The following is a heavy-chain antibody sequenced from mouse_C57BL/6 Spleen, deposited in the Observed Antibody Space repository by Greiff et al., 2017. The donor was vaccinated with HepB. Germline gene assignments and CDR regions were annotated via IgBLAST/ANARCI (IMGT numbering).Heavy chain of an antibody. CDR2: IDPENGDT. J-gene: IGHJ2*01. CDR1: GFNIKDDY. Sequence: EVQLQQSGAELVRPGASVKLSCTASGFNIKDDYMHWVKQRPEQGLEWIGWIDPENGDTEYASKFQGKATITADTSSNTAYLQLSSLTSEETAVYYCTTRRITTVVEDYWGQGTTLTVSA. D-gene: IGHD1-1*01. CDR3: TTRRITTVVEDY. V-gene: IGHV14-4*01.